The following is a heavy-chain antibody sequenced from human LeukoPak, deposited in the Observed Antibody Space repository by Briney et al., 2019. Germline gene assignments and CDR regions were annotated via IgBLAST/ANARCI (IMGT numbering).Heavy chain of an antibody. CDR2: FDPEDGET. D-gene: IGHD2-8*01. V-gene: IGHV1-24*01. CDR3: ASSRGKGYCTNGVCYSSRHAFDI. CDR1: GYTLTELS. Sequence: GASVKVSCKVSGYTLTELSMHWVRQAPGKGLEWMGGFDPEDGETIYAQKFQGRVTMTEDTSTDTAYMELSGLRSEDTAVYYCASSRGKGYCTNGVCYSSRHAFDIWGQGTVVTVSS. J-gene: IGHJ3*02.